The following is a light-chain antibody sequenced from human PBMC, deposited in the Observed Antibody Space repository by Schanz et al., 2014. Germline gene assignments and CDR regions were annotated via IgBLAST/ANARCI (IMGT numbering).Light chain of an antibody. V-gene: IGLV1-44*01. J-gene: IGLJ2*01. CDR3: GTWDSSLSRVV. CDR1: SSNIGTNT. Sequence: QSVLTQPPSASGTPGQRVTISCSGSSSNIGTNTVNWYQHLPGTAPKLLIYRNYQRPSGVPDRFSASKSGTSASLAITGLQAEDEGDYYCGTWDSSLSRVVFGGGTKLTVL. CDR2: RNY.